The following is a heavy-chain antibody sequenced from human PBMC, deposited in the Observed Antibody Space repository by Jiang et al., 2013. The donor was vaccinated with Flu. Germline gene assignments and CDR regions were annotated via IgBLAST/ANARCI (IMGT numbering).Heavy chain of an antibody. Sequence: LLKPSETLSLTCAVYGGSFSGYYWSWIRQPPGKGLEWIGEINHSGSTNYNPSLKSRVTISVDTSKNQFSLKLSSVTAADTAVYYCARLAAVAGTGVVDYWGQGTLVTVSS. D-gene: IGHD6-19*01. V-gene: IGHV4-34*01. CDR2: INHSGST. CDR1: GGSFSGYY. J-gene: IGHJ4*02. CDR3: ARLAAVAGTGVVDY.